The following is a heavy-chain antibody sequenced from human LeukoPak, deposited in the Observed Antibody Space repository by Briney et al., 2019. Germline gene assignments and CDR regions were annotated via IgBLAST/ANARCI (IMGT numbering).Heavy chain of an antibody. CDR2: IYPDDSDT. D-gene: IGHD3-10*01. Sequence: GESLKISCETSGYTFTKFWVGWVRQTPGKGLEWLGMIYPDDSDTRYSPSFQGQVTMSVDKSINIVYLQWSSLKTSDSAIYYCVRGKGSGTYYGFDYWGQGTVVSVVS. V-gene: IGHV5-51*01. J-gene: IGHJ4*02. CDR1: GYTFTKFW. CDR3: VRGKGSGTYYGFDY.